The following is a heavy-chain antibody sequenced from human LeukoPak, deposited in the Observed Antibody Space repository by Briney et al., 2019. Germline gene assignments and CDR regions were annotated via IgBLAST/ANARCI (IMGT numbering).Heavy chain of an antibody. V-gene: IGHV1-69*13. CDR3: ARDSSDYGNWIDP. CDR1: GGTFSSYA. Sequence: ASVKVSCKASGGTFSSYAISWVRQAPGQGLEWMGGIIPIFGTANYAQKFQGRVTITADESTSTAYMELSSLRSEDTAVYYCARDSSDYGNWIDPWGQGTLVTVSS. CDR2: IIPIFGTA. J-gene: IGHJ5*02. D-gene: IGHD3-16*01.